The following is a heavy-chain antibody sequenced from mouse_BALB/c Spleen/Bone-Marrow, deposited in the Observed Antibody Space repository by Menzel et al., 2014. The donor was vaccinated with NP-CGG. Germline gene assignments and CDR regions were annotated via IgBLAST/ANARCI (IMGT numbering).Heavy chain of an antibody. J-gene: IGHJ4*01. D-gene: IGHD2-3*01. V-gene: IGHV14-3*02. CDR1: GFNIKDTY. CDR2: IDPANGNT. CDR3: ARWLLNYYAMDY. Sequence: VTLKVCGAELVKPGASVKLSCTASGFNIKDTYMHWVEQRPEQGLEWIGRIDPANGNTKYDPKFQGKATITADTSSNTAYLQLGSLTSEDTAVYYCARWLLNYYAMDYWGQGTSVTVSS.